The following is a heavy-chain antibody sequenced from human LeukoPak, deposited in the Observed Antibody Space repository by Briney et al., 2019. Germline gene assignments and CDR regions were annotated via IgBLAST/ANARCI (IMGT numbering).Heavy chain of an antibody. CDR3: ARGPYGSGSYYNRPKPFFYDY. V-gene: IGHV1-2*02. CDR2: IHPNSGGT. D-gene: IGHD3-10*01. CDR1: GYTFTGYY. Sequence: GASVKVSCKASGYTFTGYYLHWVRQAPGQGLEWMGWIHPNSGGTNYAQKFQGRVTMTRDTSISTAYLDLSRLRSDDTAVYYCARGPYGSGSYYNRPKPFFYDYWGQGTLVTVSS. J-gene: IGHJ4*02.